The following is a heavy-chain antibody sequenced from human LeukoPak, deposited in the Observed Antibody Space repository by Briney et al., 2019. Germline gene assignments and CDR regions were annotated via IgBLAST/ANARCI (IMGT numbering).Heavy chain of an antibody. CDR2: IKSKTVGGTT. J-gene: IGHJ4*02. V-gene: IGHV3-15*01. Sequence: GGSLRLSCAASGFIFSNAWMSWVRQAPGKGLEWVGRIKSKTVGGTTDYAAPVKGRFTISRDDSKNTLYLQMNSLKTEDTAVYYCTTLHLGYSYALGSEDYWGQGTLVTVSS. CDR1: GFIFSNAW. D-gene: IGHD5-18*01. CDR3: TTLHLGYSYALGSEDY.